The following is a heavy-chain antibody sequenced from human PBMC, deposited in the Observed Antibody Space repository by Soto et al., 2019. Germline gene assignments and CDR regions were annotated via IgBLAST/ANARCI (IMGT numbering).Heavy chain of an antibody. J-gene: IGHJ5*02. CDR1: GGTFSSYA. CDR3: ASFADTDGSCGSCHVWYWFDP. D-gene: IGHD2-15*01. Sequence: QVQLVQSGAEVKKPGSSVKVSCKASGGTFSSYAISWVRQAPGQGLEWMGGIIPIFGTANYAQKFQGRVTITADKSTSTAYMELSSLRSEDTAVYYCASFADTDGSCGSCHVWYWFDPWGQGTLVTVSS. V-gene: IGHV1-69*06. CDR2: IIPIFGTA.